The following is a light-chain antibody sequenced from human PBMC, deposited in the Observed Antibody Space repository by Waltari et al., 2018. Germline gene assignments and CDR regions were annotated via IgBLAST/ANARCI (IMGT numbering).Light chain of an antibody. V-gene: IGLV2-11*01. CDR2: DVN. Sequence: QSVLTQPRPVSGSPGQSVTISCTGTSSDVGGYNYVSWYQQHPGKAPKLMIYDVNKRPSGVPDRFSGSKSGNTASLTISGLQAEDEADFYCCSYAGSYILVFGGGTKLTVL. CDR3: CSYAGSYILV. J-gene: IGLJ2*01. CDR1: SSDVGGYNY.